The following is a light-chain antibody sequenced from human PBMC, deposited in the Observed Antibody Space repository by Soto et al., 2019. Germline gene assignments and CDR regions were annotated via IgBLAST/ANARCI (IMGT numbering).Light chain of an antibody. J-gene: IGKJ3*01. CDR2: DAS. CDR1: QSISSW. V-gene: IGKV1-5*01. Sequence: DIQMTQSPSTLSASVGDRVTITCRASQSISSWLAWYQQKPGKAPRLLISDASSLASGVPSRFSGSGSGTEFPLTLSSLQPDDFATYYCQQYNSYLVTFGHGTKVDIK. CDR3: QQYNSYLVT.